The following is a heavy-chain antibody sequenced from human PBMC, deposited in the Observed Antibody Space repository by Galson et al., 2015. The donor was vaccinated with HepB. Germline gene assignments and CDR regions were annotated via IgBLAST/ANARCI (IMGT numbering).Heavy chain of an antibody. CDR2: TYYRSKWYN. CDR3: AREIHEYFYDSSGYDY. J-gene: IGHJ4*02. V-gene: IGHV6-1*01. D-gene: IGHD3-22*01. CDR1: GDSVSNNYAA. Sequence: CAISGDSVSNNYAAWNWIRQSPSRGLEWLGRTYYRSKWYNDYANSVKSRVTINSDTSKNQFSLHLKSVTPDDTAVYYCAREIHEYFYDSSGYDYWGQGSLVTVSS.